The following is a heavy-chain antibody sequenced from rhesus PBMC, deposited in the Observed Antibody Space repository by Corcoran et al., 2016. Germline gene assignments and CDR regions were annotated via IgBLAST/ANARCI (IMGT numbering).Heavy chain of an antibody. J-gene: IGHJ6*01. CDR2: INSGGGTT. Sequence: EVQLVETGGGLVQPGGSLKISCAASGFTFSNYGMSWVRQAPGTGLEWVSVINSGGGTTYYADSVKGRFTISRDNSKNTLSLQMNSLRPEDTAVYYCAKYYNIWAGYPYGLDSWGQGVVVTVSS. V-gene: IGHV3S5*01. CDR3: AKYYNIWAGYPYGLDS. D-gene: IGHD3-3*01. CDR1: GFTFSNYG.